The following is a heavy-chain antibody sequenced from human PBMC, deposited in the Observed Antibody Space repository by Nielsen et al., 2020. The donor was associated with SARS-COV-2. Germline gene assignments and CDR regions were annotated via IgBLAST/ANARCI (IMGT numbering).Heavy chain of an antibody. CDR1: GGAFSGYR. D-gene: IGHD3-3*01. CDR2: INDSGTT. Sequence: SETLSLTCGVSGGAFSGYRWTWVRQSPGKGLEWLGEINDSGTTNYNPPLTGRVSISQDASKRQLSLKLSSVTAADTALYFCARGIYDFLCGSDVSLNGLDVWGQGTTVTVSS. V-gene: IGHV4-34*01. J-gene: IGHJ6*02. CDR3: ARGIYDFLCGSDVSLNGLDV.